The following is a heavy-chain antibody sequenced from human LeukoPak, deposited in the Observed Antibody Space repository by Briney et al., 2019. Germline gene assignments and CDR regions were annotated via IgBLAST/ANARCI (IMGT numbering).Heavy chain of an antibody. D-gene: IGHD6-13*01. V-gene: IGHV3-30*18. CDR2: ISYDGSNK. J-gene: IGHJ4*02. Sequence: GRSLRPSCAASGFTFSSYGIHWVRQAPGKGLEWVAVISYDGSNKYYADSVKGRFTISRDNSKNTLYLQMNSLRAEDTAAYYCAKGGYSSSWYGSFDYWGQGTLVTVSS. CDR3: AKGGYSSSWYGSFDY. CDR1: GFTFSSYG.